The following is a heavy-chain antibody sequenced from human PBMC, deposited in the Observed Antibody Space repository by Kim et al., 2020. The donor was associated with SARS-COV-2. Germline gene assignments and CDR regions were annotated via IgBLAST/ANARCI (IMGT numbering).Heavy chain of an antibody. V-gene: IGHV3-11*04. Sequence: GGSLRLSCAASGFTFSDYYMSWIRQAPGKGLEWVSYISSSGSTIYYADSVKGRFTISRDNAKNSLYLQMNSLRAEDTALYYCAREEQWLVSGDYYYGMDVWGQGTTVTVSS. CDR1: GFTFSDYY. J-gene: IGHJ6*02. CDR3: AREEQWLVSGDYYYGMDV. D-gene: IGHD6-19*01. CDR2: ISSSGSTI.